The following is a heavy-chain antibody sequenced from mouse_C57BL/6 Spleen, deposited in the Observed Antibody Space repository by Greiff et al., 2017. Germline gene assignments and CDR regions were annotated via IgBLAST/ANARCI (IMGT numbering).Heavy chain of an antibody. CDR1: GFTFSSYG. V-gene: IGHV5-6*01. CDR3: ARGVIYPFAY. D-gene: IGHD2-1*01. J-gene: IGHJ3*01. CDR2: ISSGGSYT. Sequence: EVKLVESGGDLVKPGGSLKLSCAASGFTFSSYGMSWVRQTPDKRLEWVATISSGGSYTYYSGSVKGRFTISRDNAKNTLYLQMSSVKSEDTAMYYCARGVIYPFAYWGQGTLVTVSA.